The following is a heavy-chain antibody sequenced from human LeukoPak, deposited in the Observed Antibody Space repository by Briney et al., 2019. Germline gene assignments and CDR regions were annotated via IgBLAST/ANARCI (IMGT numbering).Heavy chain of an antibody. Sequence: PSETLSLTCTVSGGSISSGNYYWGWIRQPPGKGLEWIGSIYYSGSTYYNPSLKSRVTISVDTSKNQLSLKLSSVTAADTAVYYCARHNSGWNWFDPWGQGTLVTVSS. J-gene: IGHJ5*02. CDR2: IYYSGST. D-gene: IGHD5-12*01. CDR3: ARHNSGWNWFDP. V-gene: IGHV4-39*01. CDR1: GGSISSGNYY.